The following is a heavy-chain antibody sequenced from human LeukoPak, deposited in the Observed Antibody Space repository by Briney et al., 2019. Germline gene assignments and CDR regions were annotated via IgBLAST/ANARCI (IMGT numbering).Heavy chain of an antibody. Sequence: GGSLRLSCAASGFTFRDYYMNWIRQAPGKGLEWLSYISGSTSYTDYADSVKGRFTISRDNAKKALYLQMNSLRAEDTAVYYCARYVAGLIEALDSWGQGTLVTVSS. V-gene: IGHV3-11*06. CDR2: ISGSTSYT. D-gene: IGHD6-19*01. CDR1: GFTFRDYY. J-gene: IGHJ4*02. CDR3: ARYVAGLIEALDS.